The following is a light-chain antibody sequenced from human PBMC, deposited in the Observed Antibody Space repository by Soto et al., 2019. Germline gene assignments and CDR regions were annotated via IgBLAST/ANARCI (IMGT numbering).Light chain of an antibody. CDR2: WAS. Sequence: DIVMTQSPDSLAVSLGERATINCKSSQSVLYSSNNKNYLAWYQQKPGKPPKLLIYWASTREYWVPDLFSGSGSGTDFTLTISSLQAEDVAVYYCQQYYSTLLTFGGGTKVEIK. J-gene: IGKJ4*01. V-gene: IGKV4-1*01. CDR3: QQYYSTLLT. CDR1: QSVLYSSNNKNY.